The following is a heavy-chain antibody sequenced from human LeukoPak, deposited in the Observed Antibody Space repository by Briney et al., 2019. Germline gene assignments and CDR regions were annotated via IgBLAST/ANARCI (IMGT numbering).Heavy chain of an antibody. V-gene: IGHV3-30*02. CDR2: IRYDGSNK. CDR1: GFTFSSYG. CDR3: AKDQEWVRYFDWSYYFDY. D-gene: IGHD3-9*01. Sequence: GGSLRLSCAASGFTFSSYGMHWVRQAPGKGLEWVAFIRYDGSNKYYADSVKGRFTISRDNSKNTLYLQMNSLRAEDTAVYYCAKDQEWVRYFDWSYYFDYWGQGTLVTVSS. J-gene: IGHJ4*02.